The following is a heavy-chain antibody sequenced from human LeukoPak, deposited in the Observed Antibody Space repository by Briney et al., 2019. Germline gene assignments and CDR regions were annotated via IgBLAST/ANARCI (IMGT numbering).Heavy chain of an antibody. CDR2: ISASNGNT. J-gene: IGHJ6*02. Sequence: ASVKVSCKDSGYIFTSYGYSWVRQAPGQGLDWMAWISASNGNTNYAQTLQGRVTMATDTSTSTAYMELSSLRSDDTAVYYCAIDRIPDTSSYYGMDAWGQGTTVTVSS. D-gene: IGHD5-18*01. CDR3: AIDRIPDTSSYYGMDA. V-gene: IGHV1-18*01. CDR1: GYIFTSYG.